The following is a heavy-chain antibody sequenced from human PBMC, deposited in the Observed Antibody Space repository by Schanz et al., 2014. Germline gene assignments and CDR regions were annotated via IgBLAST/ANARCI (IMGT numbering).Heavy chain of an antibody. CDR3: ARQGTTRFQYYMDV. CDR2: IYDGGST. V-gene: IGHV4-4*02. D-gene: IGHD1-1*01. CDR1: GGSISSSNW. J-gene: IGHJ6*03. Sequence: QVQLQESGPGLVKPSGTLSLTCAVSGGSISSSNWWSWVRQPPGKGLEWIGYIYDGGSTYYNPSLKRRATISADTSKNHFSLKLTSVAAADTAVYYCARQGTTRFQYYMDVWGEGTSVFVS.